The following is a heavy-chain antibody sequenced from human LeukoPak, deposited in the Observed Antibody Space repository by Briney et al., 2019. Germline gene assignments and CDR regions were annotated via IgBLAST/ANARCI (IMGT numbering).Heavy chain of an antibody. Sequence: SETLSLTCAVYGGSFSGYYWSWIRQPPGKGLEWIGEINHSGSTNYNPSLKSRVTISVDTSKNQFSLKLSSVTAADTAVYYCARGRARQGSNIRSHFDYWGQGTLVTVSS. J-gene: IGHJ4*02. D-gene: IGHD4-17*01. V-gene: IGHV4-34*01. CDR2: INHSGST. CDR3: ARGRARQGSNIRSHFDY. CDR1: GGSFSGYY.